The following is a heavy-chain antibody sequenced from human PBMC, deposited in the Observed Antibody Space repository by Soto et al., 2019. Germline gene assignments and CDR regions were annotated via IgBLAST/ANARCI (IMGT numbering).Heavy chain of an antibody. D-gene: IGHD3-16*01. CDR3: KGDGGGGGGF. J-gene: IGHJ4*02. CDR1: GFTFSNYW. V-gene: IGHV3-74*01. CDR2: TNQHGTII. Sequence: EVHLVESGGGLVQPGGSLRLSCEASGFTFSNYWFHWVRQAPGKGLVWVSRTNQHGTIIDYADFAKGRFTISRDNAKKLLKMKRNGVGGEDGVVYYCKGDGGGGGGFWGQGTLVTVSS.